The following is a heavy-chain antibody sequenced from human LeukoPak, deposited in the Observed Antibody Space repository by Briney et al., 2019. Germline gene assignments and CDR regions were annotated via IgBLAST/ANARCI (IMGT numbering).Heavy chain of an antibody. CDR1: GFSFSGFG. V-gene: IGHV3-23*01. CDR3: AKDEWDIVVVPASILDY. Sequence: GGSLRLSCAASGFSFSGFGMSWVRQAPGKGLEWVSGISGGPVSTTYADSVKGRFTISRDNSKNTLYLQMNSLRAEDTAVYYCAKDEWDIVVVPASILDYWGQGTLVTVSS. J-gene: IGHJ4*02. D-gene: IGHD2-2*01. CDR2: ISGGPVST.